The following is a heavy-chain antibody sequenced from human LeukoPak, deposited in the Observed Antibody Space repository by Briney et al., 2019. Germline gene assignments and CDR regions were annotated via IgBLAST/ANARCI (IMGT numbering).Heavy chain of an antibody. V-gene: IGHV3-74*01. CDR2: IKTDGSTT. D-gene: IGHD6-13*01. CDR1: GFTFSSYW. Sequence: GESLRLSCAASGFTFSSYWMHWVRQTPGKGLVWVSRIKTDGSTTSYADSVKGRFTISRDNAKNTLYLQMNSLRAEDTAVYYCAKEGIAAAGTGAFDIWGQGTMVTVSS. J-gene: IGHJ3*02. CDR3: AKEGIAAAGTGAFDI.